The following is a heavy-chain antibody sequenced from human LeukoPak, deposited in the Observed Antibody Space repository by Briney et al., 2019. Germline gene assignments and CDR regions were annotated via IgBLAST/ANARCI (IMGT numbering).Heavy chain of an antibody. CDR1: GFTVSSNY. CDR2: IYSGGST. Sequence: GGSLRLSCAASGFTVSSNYMSWVRQAPGKGLEWVSVIYSGGSTYYADSVKGRFTISRDNSKNTLYLQMNSLRAEDTAVYYCAREAVAGTGGDYWGQGTLVTVSS. CDR3: AREAVAGTGGDY. J-gene: IGHJ4*02. V-gene: IGHV3-53*01. D-gene: IGHD6-19*01.